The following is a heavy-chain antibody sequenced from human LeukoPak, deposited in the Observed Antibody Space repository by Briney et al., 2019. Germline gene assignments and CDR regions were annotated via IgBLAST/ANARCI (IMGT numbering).Heavy chain of an antibody. J-gene: IGHJ3*02. CDR1: GYTFANYY. V-gene: IGHV1-46*01. CDR3: ARGTGLKAFDT. D-gene: IGHD3-10*01. Sequence: ASVKVSCKASGYTFANYYLHWVRQAPGQGLEWMGIINPSVGSTVYAQKFQDRVTMTRDTSTSTVYMELSSLRSEDTAFYYCARGTGLKAFDTWGQGTMVTVSS. CDR2: INPSVGST.